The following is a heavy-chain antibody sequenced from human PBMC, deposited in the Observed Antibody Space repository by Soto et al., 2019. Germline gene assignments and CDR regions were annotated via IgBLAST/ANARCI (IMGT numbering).Heavy chain of an antibody. J-gene: IGHJ4*02. CDR1: GFTFSSYG. V-gene: IGHV3-33*01. D-gene: IGHD3-22*01. CDR2: IWYDGSNK. CDR3: ARYYYDSSGYCLDY. Sequence: GGSLRLSCAASGFTFSSYGMHLVRQAPGKGLEWVAVIWYDGSNKYYADSVKGRFTISRDNSKNTLYLQMNSLRAEDTAVYYCARYYYDSSGYCLDYWGQGTLVTVSS.